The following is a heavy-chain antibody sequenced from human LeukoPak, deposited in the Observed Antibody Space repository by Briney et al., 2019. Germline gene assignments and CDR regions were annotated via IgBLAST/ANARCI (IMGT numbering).Heavy chain of an antibody. Sequence: GGSLRLSCAASGFTVSSNYMSWVRQAPGKGLEWVSVIYSGGSTYYADSVKGRFTISRDNSKNTLYLQMNSLRAEDTAVYYCARGGTFCSGGSCYPDLLDYWGQGTLVTVSS. J-gene: IGHJ4*02. CDR2: IYSGGST. D-gene: IGHD2-15*01. CDR1: GFTVSSNY. V-gene: IGHV3-53*01. CDR3: ARGGTFCSGGSCYPDLLDY.